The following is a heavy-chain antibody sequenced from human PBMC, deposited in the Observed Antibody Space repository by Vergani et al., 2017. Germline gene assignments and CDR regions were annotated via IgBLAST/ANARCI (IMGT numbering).Heavy chain of an antibody. CDR3: ARCHLWFGELLSSGAFDI. J-gene: IGHJ3*02. CDR2: IYYSGST. CDR1: GGSISSYY. V-gene: IGHV4-59*01. Sequence: VQLQESGPGLVKPSETLSLTCTVSGGSISSYYWSWIRQPPGKGLEWIGYIYYSGSTNYNSSLKSGVTISVDTSKNQFSLKLRSVTAAGTAEYHCARCHLWFGELLSSGAFDIWGQGTMVTVSS. D-gene: IGHD3-10*01.